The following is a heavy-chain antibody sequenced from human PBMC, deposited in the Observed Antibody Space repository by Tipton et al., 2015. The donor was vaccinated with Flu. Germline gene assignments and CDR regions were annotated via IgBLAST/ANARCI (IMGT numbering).Heavy chain of an antibody. CDR2: IYYSGST. J-gene: IGHJ2*01. D-gene: IGHD6-13*01. CDR3: ARVSSSSSWSQDWYFDL. V-gene: IGHV4-59*01. CDR1: GGPISSYY. Sequence: LRLSCTVSGGPISSYYWSWIRQPPGKGLEWIGYIYYSGSTDYNPSPKSRVTISVDTSKNQFSLKLSSVTAADTAVYYCARVSSSSSWSQDWYFDLWGRGTLVTVSS.